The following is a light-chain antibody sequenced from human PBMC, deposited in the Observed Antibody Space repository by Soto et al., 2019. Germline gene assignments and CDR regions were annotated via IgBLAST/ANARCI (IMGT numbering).Light chain of an antibody. V-gene: IGLV2-23*01. Sequence: QSVLTQPASVSGSPGQSITISCTGTSNDVGSYNLVSWYQHHPGKAPKLMIYEGSKRPSGVSNRFSGSKSGNTASLTISGLQAEDEADYYCCSDAGSRVFGGGTKLTVL. CDR3: CSDAGSRV. J-gene: IGLJ3*02. CDR2: EGS. CDR1: SNDVGSYNL.